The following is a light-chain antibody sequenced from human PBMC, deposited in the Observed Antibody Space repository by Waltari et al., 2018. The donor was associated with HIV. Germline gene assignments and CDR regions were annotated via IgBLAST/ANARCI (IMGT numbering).Light chain of an antibody. Sequence: QSALTQPASVSGSPGQSITISCTGTSSDVGCYNYVSWYQQHPGQAPKLTLYEVSIRPSGVSTRFSVSKSGNTASLTISGLQAEDEADYDCSSYASSSTPYVFGTGTKVTVL. J-gene: IGLJ1*01. CDR2: EVS. CDR1: SSDVGCYNY. V-gene: IGLV2-14*01. CDR3: SSYASSSTPYV.